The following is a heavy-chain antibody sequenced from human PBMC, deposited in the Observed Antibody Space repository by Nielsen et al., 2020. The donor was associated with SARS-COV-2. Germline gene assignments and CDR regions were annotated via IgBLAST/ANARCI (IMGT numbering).Heavy chain of an antibody. J-gene: IGHJ4*02. CDR3: AKEGVDTQYYFDY. V-gene: IGHV3-30*18. D-gene: IGHD5-18*01. Sequence: GESLKISRTASGFTFSSYGMHWVRQAPGKGLEWVAVISLDGSQKYPADSVKGRFTISRDNAKNTLYLQMNSLRAEDTAVYYCAKEGVDTQYYFDYWGQGNLVTVSS. CDR1: GFTFSSYG. CDR2: ISLDGSQK.